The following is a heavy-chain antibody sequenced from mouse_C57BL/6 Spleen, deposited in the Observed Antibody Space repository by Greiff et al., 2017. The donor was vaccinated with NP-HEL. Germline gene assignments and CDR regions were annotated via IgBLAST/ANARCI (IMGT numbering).Heavy chain of an antibody. V-gene: IGHV7-3*01. J-gene: IGHJ4*01. D-gene: IGHD2-10*01. Sequence: EVKLVESGGGLVQPGGSLSLSCAASGFTFTDYYMSWVRQPPGKALEWLGFIRNKANGYTTEYSASVKGRFTISRENSQSILYLQMNALRAEDSATYYCARSSYGKGAMDYWGQGTSVTVSS. CDR3: ARSSYGKGAMDY. CDR1: GFTFTDYY. CDR2: IRNKANGYTT.